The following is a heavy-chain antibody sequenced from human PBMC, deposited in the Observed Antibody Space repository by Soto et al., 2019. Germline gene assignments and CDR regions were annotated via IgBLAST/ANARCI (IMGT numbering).Heavy chain of an antibody. J-gene: IGHJ4*02. Sequence: QVQLVQSGAEEKKPGASVKVSCKASGYTFTSYAMHWVRQAPGQRLEWMGWINAGNGNTKYSQKFQGRVTITRDTSASTAYMELSSLRSEDTAVYYCARPHCSGGSCYDCWGQGTLVTVSS. CDR1: GYTFTSYA. D-gene: IGHD2-15*01. CDR2: INAGNGNT. CDR3: ARPHCSGGSCYDC. V-gene: IGHV1-3*05.